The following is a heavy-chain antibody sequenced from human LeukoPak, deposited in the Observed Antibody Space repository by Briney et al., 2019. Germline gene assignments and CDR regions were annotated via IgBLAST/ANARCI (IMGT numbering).Heavy chain of an antibody. CDR3: ARLRMVNHAFDI. CDR2: IYHSGST. Sequence: SETLSLTCAVSGYSISSGYYWGWIRQPPGKGLEWIGSIYHSGSTYYNPSLKSRGTISVDTSKNQFSLKLSSVPAADTAVYYCARLRMVNHAFDIWGQGTMVTVSS. D-gene: IGHD5-18*01. J-gene: IGHJ3*02. V-gene: IGHV4-38-2*01. CDR1: GYSISSGYY.